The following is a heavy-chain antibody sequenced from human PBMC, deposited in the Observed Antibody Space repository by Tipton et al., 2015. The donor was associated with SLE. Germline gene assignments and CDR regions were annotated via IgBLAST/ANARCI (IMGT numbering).Heavy chain of an antibody. V-gene: IGHV3-20*04. CDR1: GFTFDAYG. J-gene: IGHJ6*03. Sequence: SLRLSCAASGFTFDAYGMSWVRQVPGKGLEWVSGTNWKGDSSSYADSVKGRFSISRDNAKNSLYLQMNSLRAEDTAVYYCARAGIPPYYYYYMDVWGKGTTVTVSS. CDR2: TNWKGDSS. D-gene: IGHD6-13*01. CDR3: ARAGIPPYYYYYMDV.